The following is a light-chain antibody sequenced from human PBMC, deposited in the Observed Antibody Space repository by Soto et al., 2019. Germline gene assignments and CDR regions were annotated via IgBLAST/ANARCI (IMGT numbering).Light chain of an antibody. CDR1: SSDVGGYNY. V-gene: IGLV2-14*01. Sequence: QSALTQPASVSGSPGQSITISCTGTSSDVGGYNYVSWYQQHPGKAPKLMIYDVSNRPSGVSNRFSGSKSGNTASLTISGLQAVDEAFYYSTSYTSSTPLYYVSGPGTKLPVL. J-gene: IGLJ1*01. CDR3: TSYTSSTPLYYV. CDR2: DVS.